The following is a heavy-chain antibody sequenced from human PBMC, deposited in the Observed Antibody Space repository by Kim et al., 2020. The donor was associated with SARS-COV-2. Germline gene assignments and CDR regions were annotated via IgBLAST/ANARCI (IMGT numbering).Heavy chain of an antibody. D-gene: IGHD4-4*01. Sequence: GGSLRLSCAASGFTFSDHYMDWVRQAPGKGLEWVGRIRNKANSYTTEYAASVKGRLGISRDDSKNSLYLQMDSLKTEDTAVYYCVRAARVLQLSFYYWGQGTLVTVSS. CDR1: GFTFSDHY. CDR2: IRNKANSYTT. J-gene: IGHJ4*02. CDR3: VRAARVLQLSFYY. V-gene: IGHV3-72*01.